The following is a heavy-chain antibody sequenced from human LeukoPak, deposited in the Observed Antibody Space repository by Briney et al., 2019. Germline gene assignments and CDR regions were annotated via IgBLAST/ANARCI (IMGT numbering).Heavy chain of an antibody. V-gene: IGHV3-9*01. D-gene: IGHD5-12*01. CDR3: AKDKAPIYSGYDWDLDF. Sequence: PGGSLRLSCAASGFTFHHYAIHWVRQVPGKGLEWVSGISWNSAYIGYADSVKGRFTISRDNAKNSAYLKMNSLRAEDTALYYCAKDKAPIYSGYDWDLDFWGQGTMVTVSS. CDR2: ISWNSAYI. CDR1: GFTFHHYA. J-gene: IGHJ4*02.